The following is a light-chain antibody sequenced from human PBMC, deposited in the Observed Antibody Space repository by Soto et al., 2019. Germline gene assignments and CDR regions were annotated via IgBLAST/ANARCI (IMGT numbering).Light chain of an antibody. CDR1: SSDVGGYDF. V-gene: IGLV2-8*01. J-gene: IGLJ2*01. CDR3: FSYEGNSLTVA. CDR2: DVT. Sequence: QSALTQPPSASGSPGQSVTISCTGASSDVGGYDFVSWYQQHPGKAPKLMIYDVTKRPSGVRDRSSGSKSGNTASLTVSGLQADDEADYYWFSYEGNSLTVAFGGGTKVTVL.